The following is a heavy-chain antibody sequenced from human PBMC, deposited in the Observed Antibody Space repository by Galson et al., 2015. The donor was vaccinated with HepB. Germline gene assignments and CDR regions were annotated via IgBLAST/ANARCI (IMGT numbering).Heavy chain of an antibody. CDR3: AREWGVIAPGWPPGH. CDR1: GFTFSTYA. D-gene: IGHD6-19*01. Sequence: SLRLSCAASGFTFSTYAMHWVRQAPGKGLEWVAAISYDGSNNYYADSVKGRLTISRDNAQKTLYLQVNSLRTDDTAVYYCAREWGVIAPGWPPGHWGQGTLVTVSS. J-gene: IGHJ4*02. V-gene: IGHV3-30-3*01. CDR2: ISYDGSNN.